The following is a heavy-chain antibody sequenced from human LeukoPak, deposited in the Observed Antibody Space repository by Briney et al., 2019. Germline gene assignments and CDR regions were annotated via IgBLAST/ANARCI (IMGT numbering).Heavy chain of an antibody. D-gene: IGHD2-2*01. V-gene: IGHV3-21*05. J-gene: IGHJ3*02. CDR1: GFTFSSYE. CDR3: ARGAKYCSSTSCYEDAFDI. Sequence: GGSLRLSCAASGFTFSSYEMNWVRQAPGKGLEWVSYISSGSYYANYADSVKGRFTISRDNAKNSLYLQMNSLRAEDTAVYYCARGAKYCSSTSCYEDAFDIWGQGTMVTVSS. CDR2: ISSGSYYA.